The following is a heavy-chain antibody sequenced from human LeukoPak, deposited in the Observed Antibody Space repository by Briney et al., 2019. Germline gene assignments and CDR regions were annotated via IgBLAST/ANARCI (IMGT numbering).Heavy chain of an antibody. V-gene: IGHV4-39*01. J-gene: IGHJ5*02. CDR3: ARLYDSSGYYRNWFDP. D-gene: IGHD3-22*01. CDR2: IYYSGST. CDR1: GASISSSSYY. Sequence: SETLSLTCTVSGASISSSSYYWGWIRQPPGKGLEWIGSIYYSGSTYYNPSLKSRVTISVGTSKNQFSLKLSSVTAADTAVYYCARLYDSSGYYRNWFDPWGQGTLVTVSS.